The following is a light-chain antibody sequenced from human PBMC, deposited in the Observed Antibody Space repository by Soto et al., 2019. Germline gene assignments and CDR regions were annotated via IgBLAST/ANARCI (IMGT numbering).Light chain of an antibody. CDR1: SSDVGGYNY. V-gene: IGLV2-14*01. J-gene: IGLJ2*01. Sequence: ALTQPASVSGSPGQSITISCTGTSSDVGGYNYVSWYQHHPGKAPKLMIYEVSNRPSGVSNRFSGSKSGNTASLTISGLQAEDEADYHCSSYTTTFSVVFGGGTKLTVL. CDR2: EVS. CDR3: SSYTTTFSVV.